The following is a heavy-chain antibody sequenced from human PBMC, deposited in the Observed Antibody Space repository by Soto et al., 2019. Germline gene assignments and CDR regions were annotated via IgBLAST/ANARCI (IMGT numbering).Heavy chain of an antibody. CDR3: ARDQAGAGWYVDWFDP. D-gene: IGHD6-19*01. CDR2: INAGNGNT. V-gene: IGHV1-3*01. CDR1: GYIFNNHA. Sequence: QGQLVQSGAEVKKPGASVKVSCKASGYIFNNHAIHWVRQSPGQRLEWMGWINAGNGNTKYSEHFVVRVTFSRATVATTVYMELSSLTSEDTAIYYCARDQAGAGWYVDWFDPWGQGSLVVVSS. J-gene: IGHJ5*02.